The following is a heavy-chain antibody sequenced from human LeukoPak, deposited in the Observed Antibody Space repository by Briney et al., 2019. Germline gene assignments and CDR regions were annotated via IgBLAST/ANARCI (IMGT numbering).Heavy chain of an antibody. CDR1: GFTFDGYG. CDR2: INWNGGST. Sequence: PGGSLRLSCAASGFTFDGYGMSWVRQAPGKGLEWVSGINWNGGSTGYADSVKGRFTISRDNAKNSLYLQMNSLRAEDTALYYWARVLAVVAPGPPRGAFDIWGQGTMVTVSS. V-gene: IGHV3-20*04. CDR3: ARVLAVVAPGPPRGAFDI. J-gene: IGHJ3*02. D-gene: IGHD3-3*01.